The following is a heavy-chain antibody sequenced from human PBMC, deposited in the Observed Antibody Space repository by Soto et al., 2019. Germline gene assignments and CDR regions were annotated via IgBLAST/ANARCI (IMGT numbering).Heavy chain of an antibody. CDR2: IYYSGST. CDR3: ARGEAYLYYFDY. CDR1: GGSISSSSYY. D-gene: IGHD3-10*01. J-gene: IGHJ4*02. V-gene: IGHV4-39*01. Sequence: QLQLQESGPGLVKPSETLSLTCTVSGGSISSSSYYWGWIRQPPGKGLEWIGSIYYSGSTYYNPSLKSRVTISVDTSKNQSSLKLSSVPAADTAVYYCARGEAYLYYFDYWGQGTLVTVSS.